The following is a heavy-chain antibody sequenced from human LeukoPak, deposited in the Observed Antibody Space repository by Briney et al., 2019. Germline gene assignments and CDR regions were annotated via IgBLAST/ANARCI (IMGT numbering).Heavy chain of an antibody. CDR2: IWSHGSIK. Sequence: GGSLRLSCAASGFTFSRYGMHWVRQAPGKGLEWVAVIWSHGSIKYYGDSVKGRFTISRDNSKNTLFLQMNGLRAEDTAVYSCARDRSTELYYLDSWGQGTLVTVSS. CDR3: ARDRSTELYYLDS. V-gene: IGHV3-33*01. D-gene: IGHD2-2*01. CDR1: GFTFSRYG. J-gene: IGHJ4*02.